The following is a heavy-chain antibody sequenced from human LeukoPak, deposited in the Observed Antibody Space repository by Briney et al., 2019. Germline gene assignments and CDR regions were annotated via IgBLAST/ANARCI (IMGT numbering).Heavy chain of an antibody. Sequence: SETRSLTCTVSGGSISSYYWSWIRQPPGKGLEWIGYIYYSGSTNYNPSLKSRVTISVDTSKNQFSLKLSSVTAADTAVYYCARDDILTGYPLDYWGQGTLVTVSS. V-gene: IGHV4-59*01. CDR2: IYYSGST. CDR1: GGSISSYY. CDR3: ARDDILTGYPLDY. J-gene: IGHJ4*02. D-gene: IGHD3-9*01.